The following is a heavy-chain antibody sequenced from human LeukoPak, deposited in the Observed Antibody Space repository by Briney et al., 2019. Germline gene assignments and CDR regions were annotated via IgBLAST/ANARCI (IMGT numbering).Heavy chain of an antibody. Sequence: PSETLSLTCAVYGGSFSGYYWSWIRQPPGKGLEWIGEINHSGSTNYNPSLKSRVTISVDKSKNQFSLKLSSVTAADTAVYYCARVQLGLAVAMFDYWGQGTLVTVSS. CDR1: GGSFSGYY. CDR2: INHSGST. D-gene: IGHD6-19*01. J-gene: IGHJ4*02. CDR3: ARVQLGLAVAMFDY. V-gene: IGHV4-34*01.